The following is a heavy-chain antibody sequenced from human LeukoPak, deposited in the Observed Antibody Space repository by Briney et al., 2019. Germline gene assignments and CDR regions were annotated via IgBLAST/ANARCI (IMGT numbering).Heavy chain of an antibody. D-gene: IGHD3-16*01. CDR2: IYCSGST. CDR1: GDSISSTSYY. V-gene: IGHV4-39*01. J-gene: IGHJ4*02. CDR3: ARRRIGPIDY. Sequence: PSETLSLTCTVSGDSISSTSYYWGWIRQSPGKGLEWIGSIYCSGSTYYNPSLRSRVTISVDTSKSQFSLNLRSVTAADTAVYYCARRRIGPIDYWGQGTLVTVSS.